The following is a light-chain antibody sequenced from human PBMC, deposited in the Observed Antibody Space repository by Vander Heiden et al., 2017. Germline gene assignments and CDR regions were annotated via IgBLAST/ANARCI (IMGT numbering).Light chain of an antibody. J-gene: IGKJ1*01. CDR2: KAS. V-gene: IGKV1-5*03. Sequence: SQMTQAPSTLSASVGDRVTITCRASQSISSWLAWYQQKPGKAPKLLLYKASSSERAVPSTFRRSGSATEFTLTIISLQPDDFATYYCRQENTSSPTFGPGTKVEIK. CDR3: RQENTSSPT. CDR1: QSISSW.